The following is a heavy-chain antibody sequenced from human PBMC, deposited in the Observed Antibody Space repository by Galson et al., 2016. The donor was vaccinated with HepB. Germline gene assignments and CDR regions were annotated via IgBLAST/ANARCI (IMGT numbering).Heavy chain of an antibody. Sequence: SLRLSCAASGFTFSSYWMSWVRQAPGKGLEWVTNIKRDGSEKHYVGSVKGRFAISRDNARNSLYLQMNSLRAEDTAIYYCAVGLEVPDTHNVLDIWGQGTMVTVSS. V-gene: IGHV3-7*01. CDR3: AVGLEVPDTHNVLDI. J-gene: IGHJ3*02. D-gene: IGHD3-10*02. CDR1: GFTFSSYW. CDR2: IKRDGSEK.